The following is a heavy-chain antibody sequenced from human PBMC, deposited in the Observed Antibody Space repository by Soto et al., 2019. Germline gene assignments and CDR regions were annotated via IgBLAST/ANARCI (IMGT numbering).Heavy chain of an antibody. V-gene: IGHV3-72*01. CDR1: GFTFSDYY. CDR2: SRNKANSYTK. J-gene: IGHJ6*02. CDR3: ARDPCPNFHGLDV. Sequence: EVQLVESGGGLVQPGGSLRLSCAASGFTFSDYYMNWVRQAPGKGLEWVGRSRNKANSYTKEYAASVRGRFTISRDDSKNSLYLHMNSLRTEDTAVYYCARDPCPNFHGLDVWGQGTTVTVSS. D-gene: IGHD7-27*01.